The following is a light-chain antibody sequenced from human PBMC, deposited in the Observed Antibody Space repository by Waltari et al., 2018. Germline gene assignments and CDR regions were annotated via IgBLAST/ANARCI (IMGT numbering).Light chain of an antibody. Sequence: VLTQSSGTLSLSPGARATLSCRASKSVTNDYLAWYQQKPGQAPRLLIYDASIRATGIPDRFSGSGSGTDFTLTSTRLEPEDFAVYHCQQYGSLPWTFGQGTMVDMK. CDR1: KSVTNDY. CDR2: DAS. V-gene: IGKV3-20*01. J-gene: IGKJ1*01. CDR3: QQYGSLPWT.